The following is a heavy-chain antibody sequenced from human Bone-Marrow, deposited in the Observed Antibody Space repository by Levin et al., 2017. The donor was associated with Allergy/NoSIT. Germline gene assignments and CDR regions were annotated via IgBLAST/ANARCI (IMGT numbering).Heavy chain of an antibody. J-gene: IGHJ4*02. CDR2: ISGSGGST. Sequence: GESLKISCAASGFTFSSYAMSWVRQAPGKGLEWVSAISGSGGSTYYADSVKGRFTISRDNSKNTLYLQMNSLRAEDTAVYYCAKDHQLPDKIFGLYYFDYWGQGTLVTVSS. D-gene: IGHD3-3*01. CDR1: GFTFSSYA. V-gene: IGHV3-23*01. CDR3: AKDHQLPDKIFGLYYFDY.